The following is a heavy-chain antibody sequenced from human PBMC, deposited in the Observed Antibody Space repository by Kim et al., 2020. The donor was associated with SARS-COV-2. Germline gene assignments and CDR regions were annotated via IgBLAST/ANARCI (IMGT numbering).Heavy chain of an antibody. J-gene: IGHJ4*02. CDR1: GYSISSGYY. CDR3: ARGAAGKVFDY. V-gene: IGHV4-38-2*02. CDR2: IYHSGST. Sequence: SETLSLTCTVSGYSISSGYYWGWIRQPPGKGLEWIGSIYHSGSTYYNPSLKSRVTISVDTSKNQFSLKLSSVTAADTAVYYCARGAAGKVFDYWGQGTLVTVSS. D-gene: IGHD6-13*01.